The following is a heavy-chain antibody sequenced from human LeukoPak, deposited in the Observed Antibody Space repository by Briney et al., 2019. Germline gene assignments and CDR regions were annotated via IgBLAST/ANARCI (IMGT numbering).Heavy chain of an antibody. D-gene: IGHD6-13*01. CDR3: ARQMPSTAALDY. CDR1: GYSFPNYW. J-gene: IGHJ4*02. Sequence: GESLKISCKGSGYSFPNYWIGWVRQMPGKGLEWIGIVYPATSDTTYSPSFQGQVTISADKSSSTAYLQWSSLKASDTAMYYCARQMPSTAALDYWGQGALVTVSS. V-gene: IGHV5-51*01. CDR2: VYPATSDT.